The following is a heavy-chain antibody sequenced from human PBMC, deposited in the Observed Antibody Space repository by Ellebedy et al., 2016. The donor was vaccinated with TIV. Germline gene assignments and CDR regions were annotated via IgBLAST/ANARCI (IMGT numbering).Heavy chain of an antibody. J-gene: IGHJ4*02. CDR3: ARGYGDY. Sequence: ASVKVSXXASGYTFTSYYMHWVRQAPGQGLEWMGIIKHSGGSTSYAQKFQGRVTMTRNTSISTAYMELSSLRSEDTAVYYCARGYGDYWGQGTLVTVSS. V-gene: IGHV1-46*01. CDR1: GYTFTSYY. D-gene: IGHD4-17*01. CDR2: IKHSGGST.